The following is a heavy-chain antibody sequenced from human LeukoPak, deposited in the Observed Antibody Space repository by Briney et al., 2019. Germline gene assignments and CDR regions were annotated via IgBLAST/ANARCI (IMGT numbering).Heavy chain of an antibody. CDR1: GGSISSSSYY. Sequence: SETLSLTCTVSGGSISSSSYYWGWIRQPPGKGLEWIVSIYYSGSTYYNPSLKSRVTTSVDTSKNQFSLKLSSVTAADTAVYYCARHEEMITFGGVIASYYFDYWGQGTLVTVSS. CDR3: ARHEEMITFGGVIASYYFDY. D-gene: IGHD3-16*02. J-gene: IGHJ4*02. V-gene: IGHV4-39*01. CDR2: IYYSGST.